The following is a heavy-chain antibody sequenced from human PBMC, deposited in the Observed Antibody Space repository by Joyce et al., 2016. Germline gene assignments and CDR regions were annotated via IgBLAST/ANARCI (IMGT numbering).Heavy chain of an antibody. J-gene: IGHJ6*02. V-gene: IGHV3-21*02. D-gene: IGHD3-22*01. CDR2: ISSDSTYI. CDR3: ARGGIVYDYSMDL. Sequence: EVQLVESGGGLVKSGGSLRISCAASGFTFSTSSMSWFRRAPGKGLEWVSAISSDSTYIFYADSVKGRFTVSRDNAKNSLYLQMNSLRAEDTAVFFCARGGIVYDYSMDLWGQGTTVTVSS. CDR1: GFTFSTSS.